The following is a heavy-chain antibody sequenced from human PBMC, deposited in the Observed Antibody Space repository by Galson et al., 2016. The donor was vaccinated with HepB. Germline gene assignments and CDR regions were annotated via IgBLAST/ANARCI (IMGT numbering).Heavy chain of an antibody. CDR1: GFTFRDYY. V-gene: IGHV3-23*01. D-gene: IGHD2/OR15-2a*01. Sequence: SLRLSCAASGFTFRDYYMSWVRQSPGKGLEWVSLISGSGGSTYYADSVKGRFTISRDNSNNTLYLQMTSLRVEDTAIYFCARAPIVIVPVYTYFGLNIWGQGTTVTVSS. CDR2: ISGSGGST. CDR3: ARAPIVIVPVYTYFGLNI. J-gene: IGHJ6*02.